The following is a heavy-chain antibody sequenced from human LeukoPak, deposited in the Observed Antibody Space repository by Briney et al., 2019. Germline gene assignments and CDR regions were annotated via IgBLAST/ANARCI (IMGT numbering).Heavy chain of an antibody. Sequence: SETLSLTCTVSGGSISSYYWSWIRQPPGKGLEGIGYIYYSGSTNYNPSLKSRVTISVDTSKNQFSLKLSSVTAADTAVYYCARGCTNGVCYTDWGQGTLVTVSS. V-gene: IGHV4-59*01. CDR1: GGSISSYY. D-gene: IGHD2-8*01. CDR3: ARGCTNGVCYTD. J-gene: IGHJ4*02. CDR2: IYYSGST.